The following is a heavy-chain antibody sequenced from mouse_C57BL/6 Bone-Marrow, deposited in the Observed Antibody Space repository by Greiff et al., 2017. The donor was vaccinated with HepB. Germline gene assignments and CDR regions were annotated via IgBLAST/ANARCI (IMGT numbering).Heavy chain of an antibody. D-gene: IGHD1-1*01. CDR3: TRDGDGTTGYFDY. CDR2: ISSGGDYI. V-gene: IGHV5-9-1*02. J-gene: IGHJ2*01. Sequence: DVMLVESGEGLVKPGGSLKLSCAASGFTFSSYAMSWVRQTPEKRLEWVAYISSGGDYIYYADTVKGRFTISRDNARNTLYPQMSSLKSEDTAMYYCTRDGDGTTGYFDYWGQGTTLTVSS. CDR1: GFTFSSYA.